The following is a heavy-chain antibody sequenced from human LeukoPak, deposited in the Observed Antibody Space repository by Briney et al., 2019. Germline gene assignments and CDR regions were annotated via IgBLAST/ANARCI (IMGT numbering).Heavy chain of an antibody. CDR3: AKDTAIQFLEPAF. CDR2: IWFDGSVK. J-gene: IGHJ4*02. V-gene: IGHV3-33*06. Sequence: GGSLRLSCAASGFTFNTHGMRWVRQAPGKGLEWVAAIWFDGSVKHYSDAVKGRFTISRDNSLNTLYLQMNSLRAEDTAMYYCAKDTAIQFLEPAFWGQGTLVTVSS. D-gene: IGHD3-3*01. CDR1: GFTFNTHG.